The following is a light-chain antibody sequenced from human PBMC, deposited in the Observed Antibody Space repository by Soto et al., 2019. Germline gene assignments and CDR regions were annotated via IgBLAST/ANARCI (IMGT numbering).Light chain of an antibody. CDR1: TGAVTSGHY. V-gene: IGLV7-46*01. CDR3: LLSYRAAYAV. J-gene: IGLJ7*01. Sequence: QSVVTQEPSLTVSPGGTVTLTCGSSTGAVTSGHYPYWFQQKPGQAPRTLIYDTRNKHSWTPARFSGSLLGGKAALTLSGAQPENEAEYYCLLSYRAAYAVFGGGTQLTVL. CDR2: DTR.